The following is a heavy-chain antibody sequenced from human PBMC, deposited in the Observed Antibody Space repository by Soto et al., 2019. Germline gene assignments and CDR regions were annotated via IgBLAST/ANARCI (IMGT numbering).Heavy chain of an antibody. CDR3: VFDFWLVPTV. CDR1: GFTFSTHS. D-gene: IGHD3-3*01. Sequence: EVQLVESGGGLVQPGGSLKLSCAASGFTFSTHSMNWVRQAPGRGLEWVSYIHSSSSWEVYADSVRGRFTVSRDNAKNSLYLQMSSLGAEDTAVYYGVFDFWLVPTVWGKGTAVTVSS. V-gene: IGHV3-48*01. CDR2: IHSSSSWE. J-gene: IGHJ6*04.